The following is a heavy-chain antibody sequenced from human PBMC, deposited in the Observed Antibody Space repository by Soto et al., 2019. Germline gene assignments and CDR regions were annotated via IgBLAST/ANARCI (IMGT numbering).Heavy chain of an antibody. CDR3: AKAVTTYYYDSSGSSY. CDR2: ISGSGGST. V-gene: IGHV3-23*01. D-gene: IGHD3-22*01. CDR1: GFTFSSYA. J-gene: IGHJ4*02. Sequence: SGGSVRLSCAASGFTFSSYAMSWVRQAPGKGLEWVSAISGSGGSTYYADSVKGRFTISRDNSKNTLYLQMNSLRAEDTAVYYCAKAVTTYYYDSSGSSYWGPGTLVTVSS.